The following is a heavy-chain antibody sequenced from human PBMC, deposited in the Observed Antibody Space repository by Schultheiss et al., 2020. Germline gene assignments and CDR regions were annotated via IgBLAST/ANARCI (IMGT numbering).Heavy chain of an antibody. V-gene: IGHV3-23*01. J-gene: IGHJ4*02. CDR1: GFTFSSYA. Sequence: GGSLRLSCAASGFTFSSYAMSWVRQAPGKGLEWVSAISGSGGSTYYADSVKGRFTISRDNSKNTLYLQMNSLRAEDTAVYYCARDRISSWTSDYWGQGTLVTVSS. D-gene: IGHD6-13*01. CDR2: ISGSGGST. CDR3: ARDRISSWTSDY.